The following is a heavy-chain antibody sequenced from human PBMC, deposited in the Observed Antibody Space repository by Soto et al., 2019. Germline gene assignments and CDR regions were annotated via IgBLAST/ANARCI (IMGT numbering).Heavy chain of an antibody. J-gene: IGHJ4*02. V-gene: IGHV3-13*01. CDR3: ARGPKGYSGYDKYDY. CDR2: IGTAGDT. CDR1: GFTFSSYD. D-gene: IGHD5-12*01. Sequence: PGGSLRLSCAASGFTFSSYDMHWVRQATGKGLEWVSAIGTAGDTYYPGSVKGRFTISRENAKNSLYLQMNSLRAGDTAVYYCARGPKGYSGYDKYDYWGQGTLVTVSS.